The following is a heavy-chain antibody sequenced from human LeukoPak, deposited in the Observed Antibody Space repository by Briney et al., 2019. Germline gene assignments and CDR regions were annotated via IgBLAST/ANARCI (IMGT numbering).Heavy chain of an antibody. CDR1: GFTFSSYW. V-gene: IGHV3-7*01. Sequence: GGSLRLSCAASGFTFSSYWMSWVRQAPGKGLEWVANIKQDGSEKYYVDSVKGRFTISRDNAKNSLYLQMNSLRAEDTAVYYCARVLRFLEWLSDYWGQGTLVTVSS. CDR3: ARVLRFLEWLSDY. CDR2: IKQDGSEK. J-gene: IGHJ4*02. D-gene: IGHD3-3*01.